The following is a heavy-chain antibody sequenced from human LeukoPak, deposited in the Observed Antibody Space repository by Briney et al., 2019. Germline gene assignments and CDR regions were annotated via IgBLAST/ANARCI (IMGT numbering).Heavy chain of an antibody. CDR1: GYTFTSYG. V-gene: IGHV1-18*01. CDR3: ATEYYPAPGYGLQWGLSH. CDR2: ISAYNGNT. D-gene: IGHD4-11*01. J-gene: IGHJ4*02. Sequence: ASVKVSCKASGYTFTSYGISWVRQAPGQGLEWMGWISAYNGNTNYAQKLQGRVTMTTDTSMSTAYMELRSLRSDDTAVYYCATEYYPAPGYGLQWGLSHWGQGTLVTVSS.